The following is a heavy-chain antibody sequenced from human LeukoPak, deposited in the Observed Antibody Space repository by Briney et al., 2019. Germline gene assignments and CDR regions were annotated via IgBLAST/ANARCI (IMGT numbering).Heavy chain of an antibody. CDR2: IKEDGREK. Sequence: GGSLRLSCATSGFTFSSSWMSWVRQAPGKGLECVANIKEDGREKYYVVSVKGRFTISRDNAKHSLYLQMGSLRAEDTSVYYCARGGSPDYWGQGTLVTVSS. CDR3: ARGGSPDY. V-gene: IGHV3-7*01. D-gene: IGHD3-10*01. CDR1: GFTFSSSW. J-gene: IGHJ4*02.